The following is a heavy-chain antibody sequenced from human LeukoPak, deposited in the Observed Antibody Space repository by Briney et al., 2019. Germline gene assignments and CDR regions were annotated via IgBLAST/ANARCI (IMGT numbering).Heavy chain of an antibody. J-gene: IGHJ4*02. Sequence: SQTLSLTCAISGDSVSSNAWNWIRQSPSRGLEWLGKTYYRSKWYNDSAVSVKSRITINPDTSKNHLSLQLESVTPEDTAVYYCARSVNGGCFDYWGRGVLVTVSS. CDR2: TYYRSKWYN. CDR1: GDSVSSNA. CDR3: ARSVNGGCFDY. D-gene: IGHD3-16*01. V-gene: IGHV6-1*01.